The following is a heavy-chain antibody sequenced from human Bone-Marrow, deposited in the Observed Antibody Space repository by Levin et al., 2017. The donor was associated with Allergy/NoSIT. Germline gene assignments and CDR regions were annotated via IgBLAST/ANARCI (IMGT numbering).Heavy chain of an antibody. CDR3: ARDLEDLDAFDV. V-gene: IGHV1-2*06. CDR2: IHPKRGDS. CDR1: GYVFIADY. J-gene: IGHJ3*01. Sequence: ASVKVSCKASGYVFIADYINWIRQAPGQGLQWVGRIHPKRGDSNYAQKFQGRVTMTRDTSNSTAYMELRSLTSDDTAIYYCARDLEDLDAFDVWGQGTMVTVSS. D-gene: IGHD3-3*01.